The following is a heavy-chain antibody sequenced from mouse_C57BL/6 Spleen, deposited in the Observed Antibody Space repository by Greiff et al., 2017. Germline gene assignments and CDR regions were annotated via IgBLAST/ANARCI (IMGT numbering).Heavy chain of an antibody. CDR3: AKNLYYSNYDWYFDV. Sequence: VQLVESGPGLVQPSQSLSITCTVSGFSLTSYGVHWVRQSPGKGLEWLGVIWSGGSTDYNAAFMSRLSITKDNSKSQVFFKMNSLQADDTAIYYCAKNLYYSNYDWYFDVWGTGTTVTVSS. CDR1: GFSLTSYG. J-gene: IGHJ1*03. CDR2: IWSGGST. V-gene: IGHV2-5*01. D-gene: IGHD2-5*01.